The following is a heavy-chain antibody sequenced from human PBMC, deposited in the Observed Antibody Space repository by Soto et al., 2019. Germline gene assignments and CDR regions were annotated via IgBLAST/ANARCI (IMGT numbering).Heavy chain of an antibody. J-gene: IGHJ6*02. CDR1: GGTFSSYA. D-gene: IGHD6-13*01. Sequence: QVQLVQSGAEVKKPGSSVKVSCKASGGTFSSYAISWVRQAPGQGLEWMGGVIPIFGTANYAQKFQGRATITADESTSTAYRELSSLRSEDTAVYYCARDRIAAAGSMDVWGQGTTVTVSS. V-gene: IGHV1-69*01. CDR2: VIPIFGTA. CDR3: ARDRIAAAGSMDV.